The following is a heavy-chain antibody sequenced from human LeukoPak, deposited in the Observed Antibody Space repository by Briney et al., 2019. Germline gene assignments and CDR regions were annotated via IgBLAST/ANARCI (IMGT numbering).Heavy chain of an antibody. CDR2: IYYSGST. Sequence: PSETLSLTCTVSGDSISSSSYYWGWIRQPPGKGLEWIGSIYYSGSTYYNPSLKSRVTISVDTSKNQFSLKLSSVTAADTAVYYCARRGPNCSSTSCYTVLAGWFDPWGQGTLVTVSS. J-gene: IGHJ5*02. CDR3: ARRGPNCSSTSCYTVLAGWFDP. D-gene: IGHD2-2*02. V-gene: IGHV4-39*07. CDR1: GDSISSSSYY.